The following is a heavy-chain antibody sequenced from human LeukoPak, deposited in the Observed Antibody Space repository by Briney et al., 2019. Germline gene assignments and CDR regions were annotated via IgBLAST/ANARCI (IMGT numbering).Heavy chain of an antibody. J-gene: IGHJ4*02. D-gene: IGHD1-20*01. CDR1: GFTFSSYS. Sequence: GGSLRLSCAASGFTFSSYSMNWVRQAPGKGLEWVSSISTSSTYIYYADSVKGRFTISRDNAKNSLYLQRTSLRAEDRAVYYCARDPPFIIGTTFFDSWGQGTLVTVSS. CDR2: ISTSSTYI. V-gene: IGHV3-21*01. CDR3: ARDPPFIIGTTFFDS.